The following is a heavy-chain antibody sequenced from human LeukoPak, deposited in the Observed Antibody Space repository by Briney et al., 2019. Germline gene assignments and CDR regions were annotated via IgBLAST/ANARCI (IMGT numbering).Heavy chain of an antibody. Sequence: GGSLRLSCAVSGITFSSYWVHWVRQDPGRGLLWVSRINTQGTYTNYADSVKGRFTISRDNAKNTLYLQMSSLRADDTAVYYCVIDLGDYNDFWGQGTLVSVSS. D-gene: IGHD2-15*01. CDR1: GITFSSYW. V-gene: IGHV3-74*01. CDR3: VIDLGDYNDF. J-gene: IGHJ4*02. CDR2: INTQGTYT.